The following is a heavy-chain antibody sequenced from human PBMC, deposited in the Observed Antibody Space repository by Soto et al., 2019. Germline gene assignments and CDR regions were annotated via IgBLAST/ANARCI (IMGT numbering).Heavy chain of an antibody. V-gene: IGHV3-53*01. Sequence: PGGSLRLSCAASGFTVSSSQMTWVRQAPGKALEQVSVIFIGGTTQYAVSVKGRFTISRDYSKNTVYLQMNTLRAEDTAVYYCQRLGLYASGTYSFRHNRFGNWGQGTRVTVS. CDR2: IFIGGTT. D-gene: IGHD3-10*01. CDR1: GFTVSSSQ. J-gene: IGHJ1*01. CDR3: QRLGLYASGTYSFRHNRFGN.